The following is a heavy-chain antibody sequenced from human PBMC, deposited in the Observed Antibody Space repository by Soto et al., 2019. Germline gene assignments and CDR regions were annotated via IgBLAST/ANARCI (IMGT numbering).Heavy chain of an antibody. Sequence: EVQLLESGGGLVQPGGSLRLSCAASGVNFRGEAMTWVHQAPGKGLEWISALTPGGETTYYINSVKGRFTISRHNAKDTLFLRMNSLTNADTAIYYCVKDSPGSGKYQELEYWGQGTQVTVSS. CDR1: GVNFRGEA. CDR3: VKDSPGSGKYQELEY. D-gene: IGHD1-1*01. CDR2: LTPGGETT. J-gene: IGHJ4*02. V-gene: IGHV3-23*01.